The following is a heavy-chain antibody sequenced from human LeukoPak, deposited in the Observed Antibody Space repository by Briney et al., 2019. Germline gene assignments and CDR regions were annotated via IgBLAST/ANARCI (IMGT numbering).Heavy chain of an antibody. CDR1: GGSVSTSDYY. CDR3: ARVRAGDDIFQDYYYYYYMDA. Sequence: SETLSLTCTVSGGSVSTSDYYWGWIRQPPGKGLEWIGYIYYSGGTNYNPSLKSRVTISVDTSKNQFSLKLSSVTAADTAVYYCARVRAGDDIFQDYYYYYYMDAWGKGTTVTVSS. J-gene: IGHJ6*03. D-gene: IGHD3-9*01. V-gene: IGHV4-61*08. CDR2: IYYSGGT.